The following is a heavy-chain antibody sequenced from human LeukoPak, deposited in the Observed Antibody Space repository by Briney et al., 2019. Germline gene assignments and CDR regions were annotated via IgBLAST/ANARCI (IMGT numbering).Heavy chain of an antibody. CDR2: ISAYNGNT. J-gene: IGHJ5*02. V-gene: IGHV1-18*01. CDR1: GYSFTNYG. Sequence: ASVKVSCKASGYSFTNYGITWVRQAPGQGLEWMGWISAYNGNTKYAQKFQGRVTLTTDTSTSTAYMELRSLRSDDTAVYYCARKGDTYNWLDPWGQGTLVTVSS. D-gene: IGHD2-21*01. CDR3: ARKGDTYNWLDP.